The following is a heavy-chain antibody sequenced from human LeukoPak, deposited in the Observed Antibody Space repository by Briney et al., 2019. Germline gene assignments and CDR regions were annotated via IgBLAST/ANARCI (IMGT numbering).Heavy chain of an antibody. Sequence: GGSLRLSCAASGFTLSDHYMDWVRQAPGKGLEWVGRIRNKIKSYTTEYAASVKGRFSISSDDSKNSLYLQMNSLKTEDTAVYYCARVALGNHGEFDCWGQGTLATVSS. CDR2: IRNKIKSYTT. D-gene: IGHD1-14*01. V-gene: IGHV3-72*01. CDR3: ARVALGNHGEFDC. CDR1: GFTLSDHY. J-gene: IGHJ4*02.